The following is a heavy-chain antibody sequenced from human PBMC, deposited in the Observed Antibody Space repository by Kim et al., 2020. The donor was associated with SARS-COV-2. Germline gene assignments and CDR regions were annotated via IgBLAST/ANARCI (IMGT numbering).Heavy chain of an antibody. CDR3: ASRAASGSYYYFDY. J-gene: IGHJ4*02. Sequence: YAPKFQGRVTMTRDTSTSTVHMELSSLRSEDTAMYYCASRAASGSYYYFDYWGQGTLVTVSS. V-gene: IGHV1-46*01. D-gene: IGHD3-10*01.